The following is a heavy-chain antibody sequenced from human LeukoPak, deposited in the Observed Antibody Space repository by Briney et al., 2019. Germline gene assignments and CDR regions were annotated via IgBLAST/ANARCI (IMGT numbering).Heavy chain of an antibody. D-gene: IGHD5-24*01. Sequence: GGSLRLSCAASGFMFSSNWMSWVRLAPGKGLVWVSRINTGGSTTDYADSVKGRFTISRDNAKNTLYLQMNSLRAEDTAVYYCSRDLRGRDDYWGQGILVIVSS. CDR1: GFMFSSNW. V-gene: IGHV3-74*01. CDR2: INTGGSTT. J-gene: IGHJ4*02. CDR3: SRDLRGRDDY.